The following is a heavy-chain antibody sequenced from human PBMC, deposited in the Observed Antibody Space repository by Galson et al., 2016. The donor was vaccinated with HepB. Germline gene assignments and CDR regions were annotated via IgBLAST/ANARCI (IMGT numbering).Heavy chain of an antibody. Sequence: SLRLSCAASGFNFSSFGMYWVRQAPGKGLEWVAVIWYDGSNKYYADSGKGRFTISRDSSKNTLYLQMNSLRAEDTAVYYCARNRDTILSYYGMDVWGQGTTVTVSS. CDR3: ARNRDTILSYYGMDV. V-gene: IGHV3-33*01. J-gene: IGHJ6*02. CDR1: GFNFSSFG. CDR2: IWYDGSNK. D-gene: IGHD3-9*01.